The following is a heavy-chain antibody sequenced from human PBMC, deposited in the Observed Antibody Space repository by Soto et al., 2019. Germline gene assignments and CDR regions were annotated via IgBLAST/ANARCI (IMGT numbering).Heavy chain of an antibody. CDR2: ISSSSSYI. V-gene: IGHV3-21*01. CDR1: GFTFSSYS. J-gene: IGHJ6*03. Sequence: GGSLRLSCAASGFTFSSYSMNWVRQAPGKGLEWVSSISSSSSYIYYADSVKGRFTISRDNAKNSLYLQMNSLRAEDTAVYYCARDRAGPQIPYMDVWGKGTTVTVSS. CDR3: ARDRAGPQIPYMDV.